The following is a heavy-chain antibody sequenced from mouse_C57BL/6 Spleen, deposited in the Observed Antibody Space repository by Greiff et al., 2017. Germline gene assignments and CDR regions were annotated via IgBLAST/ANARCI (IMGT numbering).Heavy chain of an antibody. CDR3: ARQVGDWYFDV. Sequence: EVMLVESGGDLVKPGGSLKLSCAASGFTFSSYGMSWVRQTPDKRLEWVATISSGGSYTYYPDSVKGRFTISRDNAKNTLYLQMSSLRSEDTAMYYCARQVGDWYFDVWGTGTTVTVSS. CDR2: ISSGGSYT. D-gene: IGHD1-1*01. J-gene: IGHJ1*03. CDR1: GFTFSSYG. V-gene: IGHV5-6*01.